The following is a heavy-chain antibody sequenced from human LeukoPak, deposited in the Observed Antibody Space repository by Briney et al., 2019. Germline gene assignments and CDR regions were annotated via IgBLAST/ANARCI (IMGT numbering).Heavy chain of an antibody. CDR1: GFTFSSYA. CDR2: ISYDGSNK. J-gene: IGHJ4*02. V-gene: IGHV3-30-3*02. Sequence: GGSLRLSCAASGFTFSSYAMHWVRQAPGKGLEWVAVISYDGSNKYYADSVKGRFTISRDNSKNTLYLQMNSLRAEDTAVYYCAKRRGYSYGYYFDYWGQGTLVTVSS. D-gene: IGHD5-18*01. CDR3: AKRRGYSYGYYFDY.